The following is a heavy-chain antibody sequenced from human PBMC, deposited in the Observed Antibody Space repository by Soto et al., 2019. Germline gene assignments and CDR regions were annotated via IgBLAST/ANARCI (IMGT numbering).Heavy chain of an antibody. CDR2: IYPGDSDT. CDR3: ARVKLRYSGYEYYFDY. J-gene: IGHJ4*02. CDR1: GYSFTSYW. D-gene: IGHD5-12*01. V-gene: IGHV5-51*01. Sequence: GESLKISCKGSGYSFTSYWIGWVRQMPGKGLEWMGIIYPGDSDTRYSPSFQGQVTISADKSISTAYLQWSSLKASDTAMYYCARVKLRYSGYEYYFDYWGQGTLVTVSS.